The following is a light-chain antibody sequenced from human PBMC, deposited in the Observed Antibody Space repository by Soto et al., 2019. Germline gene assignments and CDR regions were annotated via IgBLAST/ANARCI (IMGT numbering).Light chain of an antibody. V-gene: IGKV3-20*01. CDR1: QSVSSSY. CDR2: GAS. Sequence: EIVLTQSPGTLSLSPGERATLSCRASQSVSSSYLAWYQQKPGQAPRLLIYGASSRATGIPDRFSGGGSGTDFTLTVTRLEPEDFAVYYCQQYENSPITFGQGTRLEIK. CDR3: QQYENSPIT. J-gene: IGKJ5*01.